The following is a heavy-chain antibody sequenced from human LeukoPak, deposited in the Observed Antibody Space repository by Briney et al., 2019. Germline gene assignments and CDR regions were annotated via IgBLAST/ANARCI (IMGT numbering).Heavy chain of an antibody. CDR3: ARVRAGAPFGVVILLHYYYYYMDV. D-gene: IGHD3-3*01. CDR2: IYTSGST. V-gene: IGHV4-4*07. Sequence: SETLSLTCTVSGGSISSYYWSWIRQPAGKGLEWIGRIYTSGSTNYNPSLKSRVTISVDTSKNQFSLKLSSVTAADTAVYYCARVRAGAPFGVVILLHYYYYYMDVWGKGTTVTVSS. J-gene: IGHJ6*03. CDR1: GGSISSYY.